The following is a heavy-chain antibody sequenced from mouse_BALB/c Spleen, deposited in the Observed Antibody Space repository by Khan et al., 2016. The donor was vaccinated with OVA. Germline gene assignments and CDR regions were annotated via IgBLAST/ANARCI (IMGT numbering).Heavy chain of an antibody. D-gene: IGHD2-10*01. V-gene: IGHV9-3-1*01. CDR1: GYTFTNYG. Sequence: QIQLVQSGPELKKPGETVKISCKASGYTFTNYGMNWVKQSPGKALKWMGWINTYTGEPTYADDFKGRFAFSLETSATPAYLQINNLKTEDTATYFCARPPYFSDTLDYWGQGTSVTVSA. CDR2: INTYTGEP. CDR3: ARPPYFSDTLDY. J-gene: IGHJ4*01.